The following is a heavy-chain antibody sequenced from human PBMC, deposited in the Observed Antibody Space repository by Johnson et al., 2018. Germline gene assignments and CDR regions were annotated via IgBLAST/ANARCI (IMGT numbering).Heavy chain of an antibody. J-gene: IGHJ4*02. Sequence: VQLVESGGGLVKPGGSLRLSCAASEFRLSSYSMNWVRQAPGKGLEWVSSISSSGSYMYSADSVKGRFSIPRENAKNSLYLQMNSLRAEDRAVYSCVRDGPYNWNHAVLCARLYYWGQGALVTVSS. CDR2: ISSSGSYM. CDR1: EFRLSSYS. CDR3: VRDGPYNWNHAVLCARLYY. D-gene: IGHD1-14*01. V-gene: IGHV3-21*01.